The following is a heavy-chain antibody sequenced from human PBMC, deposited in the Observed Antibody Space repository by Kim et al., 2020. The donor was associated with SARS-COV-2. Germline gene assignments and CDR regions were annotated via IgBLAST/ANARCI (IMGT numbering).Heavy chain of an antibody. CDR2: MIPITGSA. D-gene: IGHD1-26*01. CDR1: GYTFASFH. Sequence: ASVKVSCKASGYTFASFHMHWVRQAPGQGLEWMALMIPITGSASYAQKFQGRVTMTRDTSTSTAYMELSSLRSDDTAVYCCARAHPGPYSGSYSLNFWGQGTLVTVSS. V-gene: IGHV1-46*01. J-gene: IGHJ4*02. CDR3: ARAHPGPYSGSYSLNF.